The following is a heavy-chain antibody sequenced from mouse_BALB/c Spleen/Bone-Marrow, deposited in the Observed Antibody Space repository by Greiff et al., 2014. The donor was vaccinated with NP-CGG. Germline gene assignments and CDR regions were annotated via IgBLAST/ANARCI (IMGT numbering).Heavy chain of an antibody. V-gene: IGHV5-17*02. CDR1: GFTFSSFG. CDR2: ISSGSSTI. Sequence: EVHLVESGGGLVQPGGSRKLSCAASGFTFSSFGMHWVRQAPEKGLEWVAYISSGSSTIYYADTVMGRFTISRDNPKNTLFLQMTSLRSGDTAMYYCARSGSSSGYFDYWGQGTTLTVSS. D-gene: IGHD1-1*01. J-gene: IGHJ2*01. CDR3: ARSGSSSGYFDY.